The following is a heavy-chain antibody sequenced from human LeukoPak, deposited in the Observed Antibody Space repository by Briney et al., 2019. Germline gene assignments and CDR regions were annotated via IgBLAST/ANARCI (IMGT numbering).Heavy chain of an antibody. CDR1: GFTFSSYE. D-gene: IGHD2-15*01. V-gene: IGHV3-48*03. Sequence: PGGSLRLSCAASGFTFSSYEMNWVRQAPGKGLEWVSYISSSGTTIYYADSVKGRFTISRDNAKNSLYLQMNSLRAEDTAVYYCARAGYCSGGSCYTTFDCWGQGTLVTVSS. CDR3: ARAGYCSGGSCYTTFDC. J-gene: IGHJ4*02. CDR2: ISSSGTTI.